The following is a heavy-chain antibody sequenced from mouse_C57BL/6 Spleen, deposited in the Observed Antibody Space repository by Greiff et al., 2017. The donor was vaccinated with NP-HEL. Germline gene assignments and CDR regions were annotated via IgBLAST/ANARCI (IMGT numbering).Heavy chain of an antibody. CDR1: GYTFTSYW. D-gene: IGHD4-1*01. CDR3: ARGTGTGYYYAMDY. V-gene: IGHV1-55*01. Sequence: QVQLKQPGAELVKPGASVKMSCKASGYTFTSYWITWVKQRPGQGLEWIGDIYPSSGSTNYNEKFKSKATLTVDTSSSTAYMQLSSLTSEDSAVYYCARGTGTGYYYAMDYWGQGTSVTVSS. CDR2: IYPSSGST. J-gene: IGHJ4*01.